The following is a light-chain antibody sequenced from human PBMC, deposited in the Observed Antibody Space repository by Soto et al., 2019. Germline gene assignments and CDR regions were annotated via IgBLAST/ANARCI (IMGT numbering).Light chain of an antibody. Sequence: QSVLTQPASVSGSPRQSITISCTGASSGVGGYTYVSWYQQHPGKAPKLMIYEVNNRPSGVSHRFSGSKSGNTASLTISGLQAEDEADYYCSSYTSSSTLYVFGTGTKVTVL. CDR3: SSYTSSSTLYV. J-gene: IGLJ1*01. CDR2: EVN. V-gene: IGLV2-14*01. CDR1: SSGVGGYTY.